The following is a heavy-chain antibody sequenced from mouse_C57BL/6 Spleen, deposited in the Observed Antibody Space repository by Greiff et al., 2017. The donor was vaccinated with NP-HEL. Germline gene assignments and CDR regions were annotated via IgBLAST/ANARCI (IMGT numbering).Heavy chain of an antibody. J-gene: IGHJ4*01. Sequence: QVQLQQPGAELVKPGASVKLSCKASGYTFTSYWMHWVKQRPGQGLEWIGMIHPNSGSTNYNEKFKSKATLTVDKSSSTAYMQRSSLTSEDSAVYYCARRAYGSSYAMDYWGQGTSVIVSS. CDR3: ARRAYGSSYAMDY. CDR2: IHPNSGST. V-gene: IGHV1-64*01. CDR1: GYTFTSYW. D-gene: IGHD1-1*01.